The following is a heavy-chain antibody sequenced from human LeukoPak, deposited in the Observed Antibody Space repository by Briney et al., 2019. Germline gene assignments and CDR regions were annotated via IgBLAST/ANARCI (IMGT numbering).Heavy chain of an antibody. V-gene: IGHV4-34*01. D-gene: IGHD1-26*01. CDR1: GGSFSGYY. CDR3: ASSSMGATSLTFDY. CDR2: INHGGST. Sequence: SETLSLTCAVYGGSFSGYYWGWIRQPPGKGLEWIGEINHGGSTNYNPSLKSRFTISVDTSKNQYSLKLSSVTAADTAVYYCASSSMGATSLTFDYWGQGTLVTVSS. J-gene: IGHJ4*02.